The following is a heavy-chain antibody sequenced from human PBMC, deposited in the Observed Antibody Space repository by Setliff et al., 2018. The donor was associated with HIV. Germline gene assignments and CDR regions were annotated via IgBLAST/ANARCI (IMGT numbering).Heavy chain of an antibody. CDR1: GFPFSSYW. CDR3: AREGTGGSSDRDC. CDR2: IKQDGSEK. D-gene: IGHD1-26*01. V-gene: IGHV3-7*03. Sequence: GGSLRLSCAASGFPFSSYWMSWVRQAPGKGLEWVANIKQDGSEKYYVDSVKGRFTVSRDNSNNMLYLQMNSLRAEDTAVYYCAREGTGGSSDRDCWGQGTLVTVSS. J-gene: IGHJ4*02.